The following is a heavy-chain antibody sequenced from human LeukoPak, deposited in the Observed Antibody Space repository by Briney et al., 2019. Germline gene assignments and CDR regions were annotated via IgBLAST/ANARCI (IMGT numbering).Heavy chain of an antibody. J-gene: IGHJ4*02. V-gene: IGHV3-66*01. Sequence: GGSLRLSCAASGFTVRNNYMSWVRQAPGKGLEWVSVIYAGGTTYYPDSVKGRFTISRDNSKNTLYLQMNSLRAEDTAVYYCAKDLYSSGFTQFDYWGQGTLVTVSS. CDR2: IYAGGTT. D-gene: IGHD6-19*01. CDR3: AKDLYSSGFTQFDY. CDR1: GFTVRNNY.